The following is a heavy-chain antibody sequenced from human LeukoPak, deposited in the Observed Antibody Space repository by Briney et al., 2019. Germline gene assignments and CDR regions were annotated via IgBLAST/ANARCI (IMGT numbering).Heavy chain of an antibody. CDR3: ASLSRGLAYCGGDCYYDY. Sequence: PSETLSLTCTVSGGSISSSSYYWGWIRQPPGKGLEWIGSIYYSGSTYYNPSLKSRVTISVDTSTNQFSLKLSSVTAADTAVYYCASLSRGLAYCGGDCYYDYWGQGTLVTVSS. D-gene: IGHD2-21*01. V-gene: IGHV4-39*01. CDR2: IYYSGST. CDR1: GGSISSSSYY. J-gene: IGHJ4*02.